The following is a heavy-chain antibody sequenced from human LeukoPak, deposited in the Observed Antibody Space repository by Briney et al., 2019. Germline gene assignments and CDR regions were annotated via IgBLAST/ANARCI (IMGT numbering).Heavy chain of an antibody. J-gene: IGHJ4*02. CDR3: ARERDDYGAQPLFWY. CDR2: VNPSGGST. D-gene: IGHD4-17*01. Sequence: ASVKVSCKASGYTFTSYYMDWVRQPPAQGLEWVGIVNPSGGSTSYAQTLQGRVTMNRDTSTSTVYMELTSLRSEDTGVYYCARERDDYGAQPLFWYWGQGTLVTVPS. V-gene: IGHV1-46*01. CDR1: GYTFTSYY.